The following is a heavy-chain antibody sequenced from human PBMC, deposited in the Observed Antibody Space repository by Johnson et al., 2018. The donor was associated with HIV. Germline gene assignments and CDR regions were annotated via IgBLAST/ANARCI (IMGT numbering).Heavy chain of an antibody. D-gene: IGHD5-18*01. CDR1: GFTFSSYA. V-gene: IGHV3-23*04. Sequence: MLLVESGGGLVQPGGSLRLSCAASGFTFSSYAMSWVRQAPGKGLEWVSAISGSGGSTYYADSVKGRFTISRDNSKNTLYLQINSLRAEDTAVYYCTKERDSYGYGGAVDIWGQGTMVTVSS. J-gene: IGHJ3*02. CDR3: TKERDSYGYGGAVDI. CDR2: ISGSGGST.